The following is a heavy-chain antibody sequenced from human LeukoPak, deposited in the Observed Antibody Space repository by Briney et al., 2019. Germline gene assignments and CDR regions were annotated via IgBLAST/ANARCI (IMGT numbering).Heavy chain of an antibody. Sequence: SETLSLTCTVSGGSITSYYWSWIRQPPGKGLEWIGYMYYSGNSYYNPSLKSRVTISVDPSKNQFSLKLSSMTAADTAVYYCASYSNSWYYFDYWGQGTLVTVSS. CDR1: GGSITSYY. V-gene: IGHV4-59*01. J-gene: IGHJ4*02. CDR3: ASYSNSWYYFDY. CDR2: MYYSGNS. D-gene: IGHD6-13*01.